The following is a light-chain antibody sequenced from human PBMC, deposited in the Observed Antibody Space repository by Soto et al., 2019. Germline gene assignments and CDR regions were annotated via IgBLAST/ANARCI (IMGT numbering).Light chain of an antibody. J-gene: IGKJ1*01. CDR2: GAA. CDR3: QQHNTWTWT. V-gene: IGKV3-15*01. Sequence: EIVMTQSPATLSVSPGARATLSCRASQTISTNLAWYQHKPGQPPSLLIYGAATRATGVPARFSGSWSGTLFTLTIASLQSEDFAVYYCQQHNTWTWTFGQGTKVDIK. CDR1: QTISTN.